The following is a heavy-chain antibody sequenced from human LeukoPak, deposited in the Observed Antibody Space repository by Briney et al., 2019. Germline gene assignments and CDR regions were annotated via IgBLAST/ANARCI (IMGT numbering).Heavy chain of an antibody. CDR1: GFIFSNCW. D-gene: IGHD4-11*01. J-gene: IGHJ1*01. V-gene: IGHV3-7*01. CDR3: ATYSTRNAREFQS. CDR2: IRTDASEK. Sequence: GGSLRLSCETSGFIFSNCWMTWVRQAPGKGLEWVANIRTDASEKYYADSVRGRFTISRDNAKMSLYLQMNSLRVEDTAVYYCATYSTRNAREFQSWGQGTLVTVSS.